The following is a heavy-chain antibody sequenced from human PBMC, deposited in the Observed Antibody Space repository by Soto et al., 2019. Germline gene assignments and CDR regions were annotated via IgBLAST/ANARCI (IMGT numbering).Heavy chain of an antibody. CDR3: ASIGASRLWFGELFKGACDI. D-gene: IGHD3-10*01. Sequence: QLQLQESGPGLVKSSETLSLTCTVSGGSISSSSYYWGWIRQPPGKGLEWIGTIYYSGSTYYNPSLQSRVTISVNTSKTPIYLKLSAVTAADTAVYYWASIGASRLWFGELFKGACDIWGQGTMVTVSS. CDR1: GGSISSSSYY. J-gene: IGHJ3*02. CDR2: IYYSGST. V-gene: IGHV4-39*01.